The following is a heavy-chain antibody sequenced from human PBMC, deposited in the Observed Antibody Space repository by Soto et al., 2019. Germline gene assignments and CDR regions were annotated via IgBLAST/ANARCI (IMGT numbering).Heavy chain of an antibody. V-gene: IGHV3-33*01. CDR1: GFTFSSYG. J-gene: IGHJ6*02. Sequence: GGSLRLSCAASGFTFSSYGMHWVRQAPGKGLEWVAVIWYDGSNKYYADSVKGRFTISRDNSKNTLYLQMNSLRAEDTAVYYCATGGKAVADFYYYYYGMDVWGQGTTVTVSS. CDR3: ATGGKAVADFYYYYYGMDV. CDR2: IWYDGSNK. D-gene: IGHD6-19*01.